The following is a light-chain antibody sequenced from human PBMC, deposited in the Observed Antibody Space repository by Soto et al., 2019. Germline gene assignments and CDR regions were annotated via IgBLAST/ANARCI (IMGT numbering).Light chain of an antibody. CDR2: EVT. Sequence: QSVLTQPPSASGSPGQSVTISCTGTSSDVGGYNYVSWYQLHPGKAPKLMIYEVTKRPSGVPDRFSGSKSDNTASLTVSGLQPEDEADYYCSSFAGNNKYVFGTGTKVTVL. CDR3: SSFAGNNKYV. V-gene: IGLV2-8*01. J-gene: IGLJ1*01. CDR1: SSDVGGYNY.